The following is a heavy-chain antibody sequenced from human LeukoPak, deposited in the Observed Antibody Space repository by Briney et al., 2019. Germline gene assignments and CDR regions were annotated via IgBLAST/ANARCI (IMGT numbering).Heavy chain of an antibody. D-gene: IGHD2-15*01. CDR2: IYTSGST. CDR3: ARDMGVVAANFDY. J-gene: IGHJ4*02. V-gene: IGHV4-61*02. CDR1: GGSISSGSYY. Sequence: SETLSLTCTVSGGSISSGSYYWSWIRQPAGKGLEWIGRIYTSGSTNYNPSLKSRVTISVDTSKNQFSLKLSSVTAADTAVYYCARDMGVVAANFDYWGQGTLVTVSS.